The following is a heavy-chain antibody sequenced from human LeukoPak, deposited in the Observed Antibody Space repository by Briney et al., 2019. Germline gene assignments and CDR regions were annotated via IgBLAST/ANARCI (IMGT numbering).Heavy chain of an antibody. V-gene: IGHV3-30*07. D-gene: IGHD1-26*01. J-gene: IGHJ2*01. CDR3: ARGVVGATTGWYFDL. Sequence: DSAKGRFTISRDNFKNTLYLHMNRLRAGDTTVYYCARGVVGATTGWYFDLWGRGTLVTVSS.